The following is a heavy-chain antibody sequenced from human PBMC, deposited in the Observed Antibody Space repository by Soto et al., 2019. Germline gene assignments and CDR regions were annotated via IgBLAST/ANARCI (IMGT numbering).Heavy chain of an antibody. J-gene: IGHJ5*02. Sequence: GESLKISCKVSGYSFTSYWISCVRQMPGKGLEWMGRIDPSDSYTNYSPSFQGQVTISADKSISTAYLQWSSLKASDTAMYYCARRPGIAAAGGWFDPWGQGTLVTVSS. V-gene: IGHV5-10-1*04. CDR1: GYSFTSYW. CDR3: ARRPGIAAAGGWFDP. D-gene: IGHD6-13*01. CDR2: IDPSDSYT.